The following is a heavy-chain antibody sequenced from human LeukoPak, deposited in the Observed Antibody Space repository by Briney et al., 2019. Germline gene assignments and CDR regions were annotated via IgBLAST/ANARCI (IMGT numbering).Heavy chain of an antibody. Sequence: PGGTLRLSCAASGFTFSSYGMSWVRQAPGKGLEWVSAISGSGGSTYYADSVKGRFTISRDNSKNTLYLQMNSLRAEDTAVYYCAKVGYYDILTGYRWYFDLWGRGTLVTVSS. CDR2: ISGSGGST. CDR1: GFTFSSYG. V-gene: IGHV3-23*01. J-gene: IGHJ2*01. CDR3: AKVGYYDILTGYRWYFDL. D-gene: IGHD3-9*01.